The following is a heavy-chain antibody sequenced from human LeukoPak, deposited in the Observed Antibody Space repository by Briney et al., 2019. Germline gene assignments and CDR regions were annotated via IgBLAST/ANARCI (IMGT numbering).Heavy chain of an antibody. Sequence: ASVKVSCKASGYTFTSYAMNWVRQAPGQGLEWMGIINPSGGSTSYAQKFQGRVTMTRDTSTSTVYMELSSLRSEDTAVYYCARDSQQLVDPWGQGTLVTVSS. D-gene: IGHD6-13*01. CDR1: GYTFTSYA. CDR3: ARDSQQLVDP. J-gene: IGHJ5*02. V-gene: IGHV1-46*01. CDR2: INPSGGST.